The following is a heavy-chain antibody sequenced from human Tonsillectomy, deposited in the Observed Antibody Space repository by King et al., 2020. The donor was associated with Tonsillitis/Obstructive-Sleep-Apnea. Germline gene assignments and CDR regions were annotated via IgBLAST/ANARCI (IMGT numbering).Heavy chain of an antibody. V-gene: IGHV5-51*01. CDR3: ARLYNDFWSVYYY. Sequence: VQLVESGAEVKKPGESLKISCKGSGYSFTNYWIGWVRQMPGKGLEWMGIIYPGDSDTRYSPSFQGQVTISADKAISTAYLQWSSLKASDTAMYYCARLYNDFWSVYYYWGQGTLVTVSS. J-gene: IGHJ4*02. CDR1: GYSFTNYW. CDR2: IYPGDSDT. D-gene: IGHD3-3*01.